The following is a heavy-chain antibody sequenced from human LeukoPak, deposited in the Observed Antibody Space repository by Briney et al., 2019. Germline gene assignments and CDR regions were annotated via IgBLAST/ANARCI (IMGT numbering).Heavy chain of an antibody. CDR2: IDPSDSYT. CDR1: GYSFTSYW. D-gene: IGHD3-10*01. V-gene: IGHV5-10-1*01. J-gene: IGHJ5*02. Sequence: GESLRISCKGSGYSFTSYWISWVRQMPGKGLEWMGRIDPSDSYTNYSPSFQGHVTISADKSISTAYLQWSSLKASDTAMYYCASMVRGVWGTNWCDPWGQGTLVTVSS. CDR3: ASMVRGVWGTNWCDP.